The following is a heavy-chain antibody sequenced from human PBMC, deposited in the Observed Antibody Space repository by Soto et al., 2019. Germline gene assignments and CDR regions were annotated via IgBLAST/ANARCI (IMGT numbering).Heavy chain of an antibody. J-gene: IGHJ6*02. CDR2: SLYGGPT. CDR1: GDAVNSTVYY. V-gene: IGHV4-39*01. CDR3: SRHEADSTIGYYYYGMDV. Sequence: TSETLSLTCTVSGDAVNSTVYYWGWIRRPPGKGLEWIGSSLYGGPTYYSPSLKSRVSISLDTAKNLFSRSLRSVTAADTAVYYCSRHEADSTIGYYYYGMDVWGHGTTVTVSS. D-gene: IGHD3-22*01.